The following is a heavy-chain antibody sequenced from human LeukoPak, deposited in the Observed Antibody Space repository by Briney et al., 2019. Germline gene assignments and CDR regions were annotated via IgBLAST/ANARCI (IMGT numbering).Heavy chain of an antibody. CDR1: GFTFDDYA. CDR3: AKDSSGKYYYDSSGQFDY. V-gene: IGHV3-9*03. J-gene: IGHJ4*02. Sequence: HPGGSLRLSCAASGFTFDDYAMHWVRQAPGKGLEWVSGISWNSGSIGYADSVKGRFTISRDNAKNSLYLQMNSLRAEDMALYYCAKDSSGKYYYDSSGQFDYWGQGTLVTVSS. CDR2: ISWNSGSI. D-gene: IGHD3-22*01.